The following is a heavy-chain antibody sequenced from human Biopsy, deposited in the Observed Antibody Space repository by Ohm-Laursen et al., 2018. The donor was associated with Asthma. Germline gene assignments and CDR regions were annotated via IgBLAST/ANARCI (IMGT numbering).Heavy chain of an antibody. V-gene: IGHV4-59*07. CDR3: VRQPGYRSGWPKLLFVYYGMDV. Sequence: SDTLSLTCTVSGGSINNFYWSWIRQPPGKGLESIGHVYYSGSTNYNPSLKSRVTISIDASKNQFSLKLTSVTAADTAVYYCVRQPGYRSGWPKLLFVYYGMDVWGPGTTVTVSS. D-gene: IGHD6-19*01. CDR2: VYYSGST. CDR1: GGSINNFY. J-gene: IGHJ6*02.